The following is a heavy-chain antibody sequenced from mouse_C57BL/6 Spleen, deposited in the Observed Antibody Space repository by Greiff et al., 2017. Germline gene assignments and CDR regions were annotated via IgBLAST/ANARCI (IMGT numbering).Heavy chain of an antibody. V-gene: IGHV1-26*01. CDR1: GYTFTDSY. D-gene: IGHD1-1*01. CDR2: INPNNGGT. J-gene: IGHJ2*01. Sequence: EVQLHQSGPELVKPGASVKISCKASGYTFTDSYMNWVKQSHGKSLEWIGDINPNNGGTSYIQKFKGKATLTVDKSSSTAYMELRSLTFEDSAVYYCARGGGLLLRIYFDYWGQGTTLTVSS. CDR3: ARGGGLLLRIYFDY.